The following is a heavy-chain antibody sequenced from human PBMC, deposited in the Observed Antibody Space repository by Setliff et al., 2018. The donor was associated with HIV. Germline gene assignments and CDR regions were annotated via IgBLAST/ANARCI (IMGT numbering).Heavy chain of an antibody. D-gene: IGHD3-22*01. Sequence: SVKVSCKTSGGTFSSYGVSWVRQAPGQGLQWMGGIIPIFGTTDYTQRFQGRVTITTDEPATTVYMELSSLGSDDTAVYYCARGRRSDYYDSNGYLYYYFDLWGRGTLVTVSS. V-gene: IGHV1-69*05. J-gene: IGHJ2*01. CDR2: IIPIFGTT. CDR1: GGTFSSYG. CDR3: ARGRRSDYYDSNGYLYYYFDL.